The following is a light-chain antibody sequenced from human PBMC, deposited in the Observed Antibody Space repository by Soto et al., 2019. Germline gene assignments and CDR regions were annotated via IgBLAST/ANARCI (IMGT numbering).Light chain of an antibody. CDR1: QSVGNN. J-gene: IGKJ4*01. V-gene: IGKV3-11*01. Sequence: EIVLTQSPATLSLSPGERATLSCRASQSVGNNLAWYQQKPGQALGLLIYEASTRATGIPARFSGSGSGTDFTLTISSLEPEEFAVYYCQQHAHWPLTFGGGTKVEIK. CDR2: EAS. CDR3: QQHAHWPLT.